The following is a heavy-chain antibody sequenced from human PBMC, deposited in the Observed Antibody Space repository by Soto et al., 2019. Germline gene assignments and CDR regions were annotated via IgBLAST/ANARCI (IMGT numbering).Heavy chain of an antibody. V-gene: IGHV4-4*02. J-gene: IGHJ4*02. CDR2: INHRGSA. CDR3: ARYDDAPDIHYFDF. Sequence: SKTLSLTCAISDASVSSTYWWSWVRQPPGKGPEWIGEINHRGSANYNPSLKSRVTISVDISKSQFSLRLTSVTAADTAVYYCARYDDAPDIHYFDFWGQVDLVT. D-gene: IGHD3-16*01. CDR1: DASVSSTYW.